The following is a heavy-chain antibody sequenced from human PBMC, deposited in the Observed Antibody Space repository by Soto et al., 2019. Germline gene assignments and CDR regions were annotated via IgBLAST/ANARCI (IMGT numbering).Heavy chain of an antibody. J-gene: IGHJ6*02. V-gene: IGHV1-69*01. CDR2: IIPIFGTA. CDR1: GGTFSSYA. CDR3: ARADDFWSGYKDYYYGMDV. D-gene: IGHD3-3*01. Sequence: QVQLVQSGAEVKKPGSSVKVSCKASGGTFSSYAISWVRQAPGQGLEWMGGIIPIFGTANYAQKFQGRVTITADESTSTAYMELSSLRSADTAVYYCARADDFWSGYKDYYYGMDVWGQGTTVTVSS.